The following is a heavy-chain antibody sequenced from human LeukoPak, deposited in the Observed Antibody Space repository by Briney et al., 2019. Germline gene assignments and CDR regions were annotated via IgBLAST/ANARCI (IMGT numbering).Heavy chain of an antibody. V-gene: IGHV3-30*04. J-gene: IGHJ4*02. D-gene: IGHD3-22*01. CDR1: GFTFRSYA. CDR2: ISYDGRNS. CDR3: ARGDYYESRGYVAAY. Sequence: PGGSLRLSCAASGFTFRSYAMQWVRQAPGKGLGWMAVISYDGRNSYYVDSVKGRFTISRDNSKDTLYLEMNSLRAEDTAVYYCARGDYYESRGYVAAYWGQGTLVTVST.